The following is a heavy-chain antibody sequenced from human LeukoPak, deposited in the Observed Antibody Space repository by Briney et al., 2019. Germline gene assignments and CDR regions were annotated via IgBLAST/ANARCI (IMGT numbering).Heavy chain of an antibody. J-gene: IGHJ4*02. Sequence: NPSETLSLTCTVSGGSISSGSYDWYWIRQPAGKGLEWIGHIYTSGSSNYSPSLKSRVTISVDTSKNQFSLKLTSVTAADTAVYYCTKGRGIWGQGTLVTVSS. D-gene: IGHD3-10*01. V-gene: IGHV4-61*09. CDR1: GGSISSGSYD. CDR3: TKGRGI. CDR2: IYTSGSS.